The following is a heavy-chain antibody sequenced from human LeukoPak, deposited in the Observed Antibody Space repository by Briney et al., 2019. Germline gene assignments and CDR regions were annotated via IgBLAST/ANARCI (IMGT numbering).Heavy chain of an antibody. V-gene: IGHV4-39*01. D-gene: IGHD1-26*01. Sequence: SETLSLTCTVSGGSISSSGYYWGWIRQPPGKGLEWFASIYYSWSTYYNPSLKSRVTISVDTSKNQLSLKLSPLTAADTAVYYCARHEYSGSYYGLSWFDPWGQGTLVTVSS. CDR3: ARHEYSGSYYGLSWFDP. CDR2: IYYSWST. J-gene: IGHJ5*02. CDR1: GGSISSSGYY.